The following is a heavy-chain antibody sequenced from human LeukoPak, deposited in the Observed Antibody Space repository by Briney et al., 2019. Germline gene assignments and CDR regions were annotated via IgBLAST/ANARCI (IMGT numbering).Heavy chain of an antibody. CDR1: GYTFTSYG. D-gene: IGHD6-13*01. CDR2: FSAYNGNT. CDR3: ARVAAARAQYYYGMDV. J-gene: IGHJ6*02. Sequence: VSVKVSCKASGYTFTSYGISWVRQAPGQGLEWMGWFSAYNGNTNYAQKLQGRVTMTTDTSTSTAYMELRSLRSDDTAVYYCARVAAARAQYYYGMDVWGQGTTVTVSS. V-gene: IGHV1-18*01.